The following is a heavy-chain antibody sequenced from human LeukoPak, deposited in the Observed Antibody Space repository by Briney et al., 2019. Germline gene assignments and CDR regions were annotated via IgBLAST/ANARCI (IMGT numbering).Heavy chain of an antibody. CDR1: GYSFTNYW. D-gene: IGHD2-2*01. CDR2: IYPGDSDT. J-gene: IGHJ4*02. V-gene: IGHV5-51*01. Sequence: GESLKISCKGSGYSFTNYWIGWVRQMPGKGLECMGIIYPGDSDTRYSPSFQGQVTISADKSISTAYLQWSSLKASDTAMYYCARQINGYCSSTSCSQYFDYWGQGTLVTVSS. CDR3: ARQINGYCSSTSCSQYFDY.